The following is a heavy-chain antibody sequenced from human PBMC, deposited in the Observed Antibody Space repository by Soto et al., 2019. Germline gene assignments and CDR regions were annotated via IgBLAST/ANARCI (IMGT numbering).Heavy chain of an antibody. CDR1: GFTFSVSA. CDR2: IRSKANSYAT. Sequence: PGGSLRLSCAASGFTFSVSAMHWVRQASGKGLEWVGRIRSKANSYATAYAASVKGRFTISRDDSKNTAYLQMNSLKTEDTAVYYCTRSSSWYVGGMDVWGQGTTVTVSS. V-gene: IGHV3-73*01. D-gene: IGHD6-13*01. J-gene: IGHJ6*02. CDR3: TRSSSWYVGGMDV.